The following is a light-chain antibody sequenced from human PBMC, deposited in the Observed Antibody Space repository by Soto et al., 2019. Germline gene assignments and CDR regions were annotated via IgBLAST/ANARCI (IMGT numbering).Light chain of an antibody. Sequence: QSALTHLASVSGSPVQAITISCTETSSDVGSYNLVSWYQQHPGKAPKLMIYEVSKRPSGVSNRFSGSKSGNTASLTISGLQAEDEADYYCCSYAGSSLYVVGTGTKVTVL. CDR1: SSDVGSYNL. CDR2: EVS. CDR3: CSYAGSSLYV. V-gene: IGLV2-23*02. J-gene: IGLJ1*01.